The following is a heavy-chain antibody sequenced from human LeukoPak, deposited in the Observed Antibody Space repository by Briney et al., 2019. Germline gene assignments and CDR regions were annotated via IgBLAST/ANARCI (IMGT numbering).Heavy chain of an antibody. CDR2: FYQSGGT. J-gene: IGHJ4*02. CDR3: AKSFSSSWYGGRLFDS. D-gene: IGHD6-13*01. CDR1: GVSIRSSY. Sequence: NASETLSLTCIVSGVSIRSSYWSWIRQPPGKGLEWLGYFYQSGGTNYNPSLKSRVTMSVDTSKNQVSLKMTSVTAADTAVYYCAKSFSSSWYGGRLFDSWGQGTLVIVSS. V-gene: IGHV4-59*01.